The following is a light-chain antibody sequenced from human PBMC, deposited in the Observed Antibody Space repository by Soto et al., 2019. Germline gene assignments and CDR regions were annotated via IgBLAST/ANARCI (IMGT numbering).Light chain of an antibody. J-gene: IGKJ2*01. CDR2: AAS. Sequence: EVVLTQSPGTLSLSPGERATLSCRASQSVSSSFLAWYQQKPGQAPRLLIHAASTGATGIPARFRGSGSGTDFTLTISSLEPEDSSVYFCQHYADSPQTFGQGTKGEIK. CDR3: QHYADSPQT. V-gene: IGKV3-20*01. CDR1: QSVSSSF.